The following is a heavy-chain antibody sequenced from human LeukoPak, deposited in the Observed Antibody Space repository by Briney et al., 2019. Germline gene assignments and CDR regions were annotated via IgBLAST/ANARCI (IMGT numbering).Heavy chain of an antibody. J-gene: IGHJ4*02. Sequence: ASVKVSCKASGYTFTSYAMHWVRQAPGQRLEWMGWINAGNGNTKYSQKFQGRVTITRDTSASTAYVELSSLRSEDTAVYYCARDSHYGNFDYWGQGTLVTVSS. CDR3: ARDSHYGNFDY. D-gene: IGHD3-10*01. CDR1: GYTFTSYA. CDR2: INAGNGNT. V-gene: IGHV1-3*01.